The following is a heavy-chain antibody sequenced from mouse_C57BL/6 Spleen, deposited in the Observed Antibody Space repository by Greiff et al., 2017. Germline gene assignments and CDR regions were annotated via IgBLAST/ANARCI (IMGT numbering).Heavy chain of an antibody. CDR2: INPYNGGT. CDR1: GYTFTDYY. D-gene: IGHD1-1*01. J-gene: IGHJ4*01. Sequence: DVQLQESGPVLVKPGASVKMSCKASGYTFTDYYMNWVKQSHGKSLEWIGVINPYNGGTSYNQKFKGKATLTVDKSSSTAYMELNSLTSEDSAVYYCARDYGSSFYAMDYWGQGTSVTVSS. CDR3: ARDYGSSFYAMDY. V-gene: IGHV1-19*01.